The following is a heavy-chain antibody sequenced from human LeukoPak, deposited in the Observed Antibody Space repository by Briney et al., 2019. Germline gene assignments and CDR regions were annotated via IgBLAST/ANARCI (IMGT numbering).Heavy chain of an antibody. CDR2: ISAYNGNT. Sequence: GASVKVSCKASGYTFTSYGISWVRQAPGQGLEWMGWISAYNGNTNYAQKLQGRVTMTTDTSTSTAYMELRSLRSDDTAVYYCARDFRVTAREYYGMDVWGQGTTVTVSS. CDR1: GYTFTSYG. D-gene: IGHD5-18*01. J-gene: IGHJ6*02. CDR3: ARDFRVTAREYYGMDV. V-gene: IGHV1-18*01.